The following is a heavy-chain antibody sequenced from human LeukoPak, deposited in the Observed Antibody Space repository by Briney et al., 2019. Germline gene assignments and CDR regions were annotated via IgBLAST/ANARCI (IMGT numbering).Heavy chain of an antibody. D-gene: IGHD3-16*02. V-gene: IGHV1-18*01. CDR2: ISAYNGNT. CDR3: ARWGSYDYVWGSYRYWYFDL. CDR1: GGTFSSYA. Sequence: ASVKVSCKASGGTFSSYAISWVRQAPGQGLEWMGWISAYNGNTNYAQKLQGRVTMTTDTSTSTAYMELRSLRSDDTAVYYCARWGSYDYVWGSYRYWYFDLWGRGTLVTVSS. J-gene: IGHJ2*01.